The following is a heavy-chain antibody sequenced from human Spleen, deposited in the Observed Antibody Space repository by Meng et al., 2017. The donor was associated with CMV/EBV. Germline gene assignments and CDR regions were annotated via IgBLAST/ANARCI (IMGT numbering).Heavy chain of an antibody. CDR2: IYPGDSDT. CDR3: ARIGNGYNYPDAFDF. D-gene: IGHD1-1*01. CDR1: GYSFTNYW. V-gene: IGHV5-51*01. J-gene: IGHJ3*01. Sequence: GESLKISWEGSGYSFTNYWIGWVRQMPGKGLEWMGIIYPGDSDTRYSPSFQGQVTITADKSISTAYLQWSSLKASDTAMYYCARIGNGYNYPDAFDFWGQGTMVTVSS.